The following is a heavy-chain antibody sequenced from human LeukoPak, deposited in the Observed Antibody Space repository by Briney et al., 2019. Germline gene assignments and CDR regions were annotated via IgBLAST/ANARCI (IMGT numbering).Heavy chain of an antibody. D-gene: IGHD6-19*01. CDR3: AKEGDSSGYYVILCFFDY. CDR2: IGGSGGST. J-gene: IGHJ4*02. Sequence: AGSLRLSCAAPGFSFNNYAMRPVRQAPGGGLHWVSSIGGSGGSTYYADSVRGRFTMSRDNSKNTLYLQMNSLRAEDTAVYFCAKEGDSSGYYVILCFFDYWGQGTLVTVSS. CDR1: GFSFNNYA. V-gene: IGHV3-23*01.